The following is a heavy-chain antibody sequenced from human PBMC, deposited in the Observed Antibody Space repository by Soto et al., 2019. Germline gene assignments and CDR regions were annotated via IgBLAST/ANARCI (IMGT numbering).Heavy chain of an antibody. CDR3: AKDGGYCSSTSCPGRYYYGMDV. D-gene: IGHD2-2*03. Sequence: GGSLRLSCAASGFTFSSYGMHWVRQAPGKGLEWVAVISYDGSNKYYADSVKGRFTISRDNSKNTLYLQMNSLRAEDTAVYYCAKDGGYCSSTSCPGRYYYGMDVWGQGTTVTVSS. V-gene: IGHV3-30*18. J-gene: IGHJ6*02. CDR2: ISYDGSNK. CDR1: GFTFSSYG.